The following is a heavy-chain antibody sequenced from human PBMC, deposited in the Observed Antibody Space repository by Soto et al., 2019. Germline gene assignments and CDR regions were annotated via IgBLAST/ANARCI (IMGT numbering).Heavy chain of an antibody. D-gene: IGHD2-2*01. Sequence: PGGSLRLSCAASGFTFHRDAMHWVGQAPRKGLEWVAGISWNSGNIDFGDSVKGRFTISRDNAKNSLSLQMNSLRADDTAVYYCASHLYHFDSWGQGTLVPGSS. CDR3: ASHLYHFDS. CDR2: ISWNSGNI. CDR1: GFTFHRDA. V-gene: IGHV3-9*01. J-gene: IGHJ5*01.